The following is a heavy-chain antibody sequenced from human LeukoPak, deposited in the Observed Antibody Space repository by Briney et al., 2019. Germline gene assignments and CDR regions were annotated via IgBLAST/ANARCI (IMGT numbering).Heavy chain of an antibody. CDR3: ARDYSSSSGYFDY. Sequence: ASVKLSCTASGYTFTGYYMHWVRQAPGQGLEWMGWINPNSGDTNYAEKFQGRVTMTRDTSISTAYMDLRRLRSDDTAVYYCARDYSSSSGYFDYWGQGTLVTVSS. V-gene: IGHV1-2*02. J-gene: IGHJ4*02. CDR1: GYTFTGYY. CDR2: INPNSGDT. D-gene: IGHD6-6*01.